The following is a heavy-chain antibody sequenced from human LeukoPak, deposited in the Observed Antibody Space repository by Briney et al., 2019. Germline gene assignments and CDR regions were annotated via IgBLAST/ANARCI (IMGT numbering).Heavy chain of an antibody. J-gene: IGHJ4*02. Sequence: GGSLRLSCAASGFTFSAYWMHWVRQAPGKGLEWVAVISYDGSNKYYADSVKGRFTISRDNSKNTLYLQMNSLRAEDAAVYYCARPTDSGYYRYYFDYWGQGTLVTVSS. CDR1: GFTFSAYW. CDR3: ARPTDSGYYRYYFDY. V-gene: IGHV3-30-3*01. D-gene: IGHD3-22*01. CDR2: ISYDGSNK.